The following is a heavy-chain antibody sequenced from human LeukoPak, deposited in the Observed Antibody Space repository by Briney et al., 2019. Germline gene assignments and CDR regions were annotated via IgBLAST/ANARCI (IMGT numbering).Heavy chain of an antibody. CDR3: AKDRASSGWYGSYYYYGMDV. Sequence: PGRSLRLSCAASGFTFSSYGMHWVRQAPGKGLEWVAVISYDGGNKYYADSVKGRFTISRDNSKNTLYLQMNSLRAEDTAVYYCAKDRASSGWYGSYYYYGMDVWGKGTTVTVSS. CDR1: GFTFSSYG. CDR2: ISYDGGNK. D-gene: IGHD6-19*01. V-gene: IGHV3-30*18. J-gene: IGHJ6*04.